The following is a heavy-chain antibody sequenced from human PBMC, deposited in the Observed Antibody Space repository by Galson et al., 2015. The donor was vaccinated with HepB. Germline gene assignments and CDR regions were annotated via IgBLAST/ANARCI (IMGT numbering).Heavy chain of an antibody. CDR2: IKSKTDGGTI. CDR3: TTAYFDF. Sequence: SLRLSCAASGFGFNYAWMNWVRQAPGKGLEWVGRIKSKTDGGTIDYAAPVKDRFTISRDDSKNTLYLQMNSLKTEDTGFYYCTTAYFDFWGQGTLVTVSS. V-gene: IGHV3-15*07. CDR1: GFGFNYAW. J-gene: IGHJ4*02.